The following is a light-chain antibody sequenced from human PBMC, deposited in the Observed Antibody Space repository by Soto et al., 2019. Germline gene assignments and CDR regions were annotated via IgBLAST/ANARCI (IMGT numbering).Light chain of an antibody. J-gene: IGKJ5*01. CDR1: QDINRW. V-gene: IGKV1-12*01. CDR2: AAS. Sequence: DIQMTQSPSSLSASVGDRVTITCRASQDINRWLAWYQQKPGKAPKVLIYAASSLESGVPSRFSGSGSGTDFSLTISSLQPEDFATYYCQQRRSWQVTFGQGTRLEIK. CDR3: QQRRSWQVT.